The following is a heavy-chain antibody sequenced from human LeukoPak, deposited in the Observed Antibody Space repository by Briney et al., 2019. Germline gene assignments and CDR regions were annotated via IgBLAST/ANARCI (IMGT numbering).Heavy chain of an antibody. J-gene: IGHJ4*02. CDR2: IYYSGTT. CDR1: GDSISSHY. Sequence: SETLSLTCTVSGDSISSHYWSWIRQPPGKGLEWLGYIYYSGTTNYNPSLKSRVSISVDTSKNQFSLKLNSMTAADTAVYYCARVRIGSGRAFDHWGQGSLVTVSS. V-gene: IGHV4-59*11. D-gene: IGHD2-15*01. CDR3: ARVRIGSGRAFDH.